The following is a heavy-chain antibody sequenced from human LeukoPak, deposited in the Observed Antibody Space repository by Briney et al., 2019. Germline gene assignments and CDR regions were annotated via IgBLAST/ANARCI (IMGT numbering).Heavy chain of an antibody. D-gene: IGHD2-8*01. Sequence: SETLSLTCTVSGGSISTYYWSWIRQPPGKGLEWVGYIYYSGSTNYSPSLQSRVTISVDTSRNQFSLRLSSVTAADTAMYYCARSGTKTNGFDYWGQGTLVTVSS. CDR3: ARSGTKTNGFDY. CDR2: IYYSGST. V-gene: IGHV4-59*01. J-gene: IGHJ4*02. CDR1: GGSISTYY.